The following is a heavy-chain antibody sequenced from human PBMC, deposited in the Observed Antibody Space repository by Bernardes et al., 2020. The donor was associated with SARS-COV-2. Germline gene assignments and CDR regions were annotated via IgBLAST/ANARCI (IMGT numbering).Heavy chain of an antibody. V-gene: IGHV1-2*02. CDR1: GYTFTGYY. J-gene: IGHJ6*03. CDR2: INPNSGGT. D-gene: IGHD2-2*01. Sequence: ASVKVSCKASGYTFTGYYMHWVRQAPGQGLEWMGWINPNSGGTNYAQKFQGRVTMTRDTSISTAYMELSRLRSDDTAVYYCARVRYCSSTSCYRHPQYTYYYYYMDVWGKGTTVTVSS. CDR3: ARVRYCSSTSCYRHPQYTYYYYYMDV.